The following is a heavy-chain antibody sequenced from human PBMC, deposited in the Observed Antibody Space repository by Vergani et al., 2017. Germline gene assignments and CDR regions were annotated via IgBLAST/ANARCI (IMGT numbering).Heavy chain of an antibody. CDR3: ADLYGDDGFSPL. CDR2: ISGSGGST. CDR1: GFTCNHYA. Sequence: EVQLLESGGDLVHPGGSLRLSCAASGFTCNHYAMNWLRQAPGTGLEWVSGISGSGGSTYYAGSVKGRFTISRDSSKNTLYLQMNSLSAGDTAVYYFADLYGDDGFSPLWGHGTLVTVS. J-gene: IGHJ4*03. D-gene: IGHD2-21*01. V-gene: IGHV3-23*01.